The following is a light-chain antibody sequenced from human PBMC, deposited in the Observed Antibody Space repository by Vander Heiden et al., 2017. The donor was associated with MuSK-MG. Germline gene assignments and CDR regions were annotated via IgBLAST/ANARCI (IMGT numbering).Light chain of an antibody. J-gene: IGLJ1*01. V-gene: IGLV3-21*02. CDR1: DIGIRN. CDR2: DDD. Sequence: SFVLTQPPSVSVAPGQRASITCGGNDIGIRNVLRDQQRPGQAPVVVVYDDDGRPSGIPERFSGSNSGNTATLTISRVEAGDEADYYCQVWDSTSDQGVFGSGTKVTVL. CDR3: QVWDSTSDQGV.